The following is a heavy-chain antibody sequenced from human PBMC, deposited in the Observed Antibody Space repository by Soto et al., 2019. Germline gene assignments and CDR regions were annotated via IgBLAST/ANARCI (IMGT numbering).Heavy chain of an antibody. V-gene: IGHV3-30*03. CDR1: GFPFTSYG. CDR2: ISYDGSDK. J-gene: IGHJ4*02. CDR3: VGEQYYFDY. D-gene: IGHD3-10*01. Sequence: QVQLVESGGGVVQPGRSLRLSCAASGFPFTSYGMHWVREGPDKGLEWVAIISYDGSDKYYADSVKGRFTISRDNSKNTQYLQMNSLRPEDTALYYCVGEQYYFDYRGQGTLVIVSS.